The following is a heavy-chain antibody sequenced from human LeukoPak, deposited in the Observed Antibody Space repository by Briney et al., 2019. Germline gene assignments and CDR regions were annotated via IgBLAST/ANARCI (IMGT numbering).Heavy chain of an antibody. V-gene: IGHV1-2*04. CDR3: ATSGYTYGALDI. CDR2: IHPSSGGT. Sequence: ASVKVSCKASGYTFTGYYMHWVRQAPGQGLEWMGWIHPSSGGTNYAQKFQGWVTMTRDTSISTAYMELTRLRSDDTAMYYCATSGYTYGALDIWGQGTMVTVSS. CDR1: GYTFTGYY. J-gene: IGHJ3*02. D-gene: IGHD5-18*01.